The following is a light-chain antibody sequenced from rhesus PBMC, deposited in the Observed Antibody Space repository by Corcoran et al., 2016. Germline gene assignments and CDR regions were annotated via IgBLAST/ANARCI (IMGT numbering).Light chain of an antibody. J-gene: IGKJ3*01. Sequence: EIVMTQSPATLALSPGERATLSCRASQSVSSYLAWYQQKPGQAPRLLIYGASSRATGIPARFSGSGAGTEFTLTISSLEPEDVGVYFCLQSSNWLFTFGPGTKLDIK. CDR3: LQSSNWLFT. CDR2: GAS. V-gene: IGKV3-24*04. CDR1: QSVSSY.